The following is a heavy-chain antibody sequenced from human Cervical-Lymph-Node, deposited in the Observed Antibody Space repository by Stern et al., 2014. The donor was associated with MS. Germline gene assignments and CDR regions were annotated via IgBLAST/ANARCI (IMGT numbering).Heavy chain of an antibody. Sequence: QVQLQESGPGLVKPSETLSLTCTVSGGSVTSGSYYWSWIRQPPGKGLEWIGYVYYSGSSYHNPSFKSRVTISVDTSKNQFSLKLNSVTAADTALYYCARTTYYDTPFDPWGQGTLVTVSS. CDR2: VYYSGSS. V-gene: IGHV4-61*01. CDR1: GGSVTSGSYY. D-gene: IGHD3-22*01. CDR3: ARTTYYDTPFDP. J-gene: IGHJ5*02.